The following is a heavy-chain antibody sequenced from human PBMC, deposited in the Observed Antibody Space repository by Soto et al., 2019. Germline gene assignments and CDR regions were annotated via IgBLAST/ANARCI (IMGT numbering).Heavy chain of an antibody. J-gene: IGHJ2*01. D-gene: IGHD4-17*01. V-gene: IGHV4-59*11. Sequence: QVQLQESGPGLVKPSETLSLNCSVSGDAISRHYWSWIRQSPGKGLAWLGYFFHTGTALYNPSLRSRVTMSVDTSKNQFSLKLTSVIPADTAVYFCARNYGGNSQFFDLWGRGTLVTVSS. CDR2: FFHTGTA. CDR3: ARNYGGNSQFFDL. CDR1: GDAISRHY.